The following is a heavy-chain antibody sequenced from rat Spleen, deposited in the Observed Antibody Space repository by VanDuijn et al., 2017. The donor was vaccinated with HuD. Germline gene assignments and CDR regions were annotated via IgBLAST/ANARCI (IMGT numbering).Heavy chain of an antibody. CDR3: ARHHYDGYYHGPVFGVMDA. D-gene: IGHD1-12*03. V-gene: IGHV5-29*01. CDR2: ISYDGSTT. Sequence: EVQLVESDGGLVQPGRSLKLSCATSGFTFSDYYMAWVRQAPTKGLDWVATISYDGSTTYYRDSVKGRFTISRDNAKSTLYLQMDSLRSEDTASYYCARHHYDGYYHGPVFGVMDAWGQGASVTVSS. CDR1: GFTFSDYY. J-gene: IGHJ4*01.